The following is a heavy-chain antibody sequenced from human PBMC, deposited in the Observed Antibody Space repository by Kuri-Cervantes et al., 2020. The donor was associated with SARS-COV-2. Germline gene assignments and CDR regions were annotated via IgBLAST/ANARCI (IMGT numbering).Heavy chain of an antibody. Sequence: SETLSLTCTVSGGSVNSGSYYWSWIRQPPGKGLEWIGDIFYGGRTNYNPSLKSRITMSVDTSKDQFSLKFTSVTAADTAVYYCARTQSGTLFGVVATFDSWGQGILVTVSS. D-gene: IGHD3-3*01. CDR1: GGSVNSGSYY. J-gene: IGHJ4*02. V-gene: IGHV4-61*01. CDR3: ARTQSGTLFGVVATFDS. CDR2: IFYGGRT.